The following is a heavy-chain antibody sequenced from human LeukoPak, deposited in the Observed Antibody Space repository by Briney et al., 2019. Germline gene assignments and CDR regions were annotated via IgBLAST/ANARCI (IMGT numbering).Heavy chain of an antibody. J-gene: IGHJ6*03. CDR1: GYTFTGYY. D-gene: IGHD6-13*01. CDR2: SNPNSGGT. V-gene: IGHV1-2*04. CDR3: ARFKGIAAAGTGYYYYYYMDV. Sequence: ASVKVSCKASGYTFTGYYMHWVRQAPGQRLEWMGWSNPNSGGTNYAQQFQGWVTMTRDTSISTAYMELSRLRSDDTAVYYCARFKGIAAAGTGYYYYYYMDVWGKGTTVTVSS.